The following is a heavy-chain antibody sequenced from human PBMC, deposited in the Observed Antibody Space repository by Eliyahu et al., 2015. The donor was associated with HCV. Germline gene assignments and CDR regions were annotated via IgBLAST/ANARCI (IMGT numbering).Heavy chain of an antibody. CDR3: ARLPSYYDFWSGYYHPYFDY. D-gene: IGHD3-3*01. V-gene: IGHV4-39*01. Sequence: QLQLQXSGPGLVKPSEXLSXTCTVSGGSISXSXYYWGWIRQPPGKGLEWIGSIYYSGSTXHNPSLKSRVTISVDTSKNQFSLKLSSVTAADTAVYYCARLPSYYDFWSGYYHPYFDYWGQGTLVTVSS. CDR2: IYYSGST. CDR1: GGSISXSXYY. J-gene: IGHJ4*02.